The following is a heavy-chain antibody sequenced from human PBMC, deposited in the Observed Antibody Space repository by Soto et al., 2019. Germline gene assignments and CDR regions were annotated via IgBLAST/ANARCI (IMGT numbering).Heavy chain of an antibody. D-gene: IGHD3-3*01. V-gene: IGHV4-34*01. J-gene: IGHJ5*02. CDR2: INNSGST. Sequence: QVQLQQWGAGLLKPSETLSLTCAVYGGSFSGYYWSWIRQPPGKGLEWIGEINNSGSTNYNPSLKSRVTISVDTSKNQFSLKLSSVTAADTAVYYCARRDFWSGYYTSWFDPWGQGTLVTVSS. CDR3: ARRDFWSGYYTSWFDP. CDR1: GGSFSGYY.